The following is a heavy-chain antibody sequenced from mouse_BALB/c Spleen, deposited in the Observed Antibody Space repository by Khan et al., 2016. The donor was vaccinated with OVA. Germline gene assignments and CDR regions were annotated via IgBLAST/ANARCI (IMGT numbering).Heavy chain of an antibody. D-gene: IGHD3-1*01. V-gene: IGHV14-3*02. CDR1: GFNIKDTY. Sequence: VQLQQSGADFVKPGASVKLSCTASGFNIKDTYMHWINQRPQQGLVWIGRIDPANGDVKYDPKFQDKATIAADASSNTAYLQLSSLTSEDTAVYYCLRGTHSVLFAYWGQGTLVTVSA. CDR2: IDPANGDV. CDR3: LRGTHSVLFAY. J-gene: IGHJ3*01.